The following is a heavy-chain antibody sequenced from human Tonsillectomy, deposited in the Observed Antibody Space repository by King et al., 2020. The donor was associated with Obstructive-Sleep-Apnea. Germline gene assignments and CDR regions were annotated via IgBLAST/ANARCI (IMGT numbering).Heavy chain of an antibody. V-gene: IGHV4-59*08. Sequence: VQLQESGPGLVKPSETLSLTCTVSGGSISSYYWSWIRQPPGKGLEWIGYIYYSGSTNYNPSLKSRVTISVDTSKNQFSLKLSSVPAADTAGYYCARHMGYCSSTSCPPWYYGMDVWGQGTTVTVSS. D-gene: IGHD2-2*01. J-gene: IGHJ6*02. CDR2: IYYSGST. CDR3: ARHMGYCSSTSCPPWYYGMDV. CDR1: GGSISSYY.